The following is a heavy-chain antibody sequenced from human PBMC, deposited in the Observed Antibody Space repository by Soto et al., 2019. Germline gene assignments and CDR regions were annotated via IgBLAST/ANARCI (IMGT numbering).Heavy chain of an antibody. V-gene: IGHV3-30-3*01. J-gene: IGHJ4*02. Sequence: QVQLVESGGGVVQPGRSLRLSCAASGFTFSSYAMHWVRQAPGKGLEWVAGISYDGSNKYYADSVKGRFTISRDNSKNTLYLQMNSLRAEDTAVYYCARDDLGYSYGTPSDYWGQGTLVTVSS. CDR2: ISYDGSNK. CDR1: GFTFSSYA. D-gene: IGHD5-18*01. CDR3: ARDDLGYSYGTPSDY.